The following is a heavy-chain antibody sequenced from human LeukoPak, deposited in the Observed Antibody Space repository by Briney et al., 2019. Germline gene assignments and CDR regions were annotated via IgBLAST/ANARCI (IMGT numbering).Heavy chain of an antibody. CDR1: GFIVIANY. Sequence: GSLRLSCAASGFIVIANYMSWVRQAPGKGLEWVSVFYSGGHTYHRDGTTYCAASVKGRFTISGDKSANTVYLQMNSLRVDDTAVYYCAHSYDFYSSGYHRPPAFWGQGTLVTVSS. CDR3: AHSYDFYSSGYHRPPAF. CDR2: FYSGGHTYHRDGTT. D-gene: IGHD3-22*01. J-gene: IGHJ4*02. V-gene: IGHV3-53*05.